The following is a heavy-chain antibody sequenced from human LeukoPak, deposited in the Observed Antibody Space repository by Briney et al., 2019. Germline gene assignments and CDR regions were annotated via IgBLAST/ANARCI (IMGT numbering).Heavy chain of an antibody. D-gene: IGHD1-14*01. V-gene: IGHV3-23*01. CDR3: AKVYNLQRTTPTGGADY. Sequence: PGGSLRLSCAASGFTFSSHAMSWVRQAPGKGLEWVSAISGSGGSTYYADSVKGRFTISRDNSKNTLYLQMNSLRAEDTAVYYCAKVYNLQRTTPTGGADYWGQGTLVTVSS. J-gene: IGHJ4*02. CDR2: ISGSGGST. CDR1: GFTFSSHA.